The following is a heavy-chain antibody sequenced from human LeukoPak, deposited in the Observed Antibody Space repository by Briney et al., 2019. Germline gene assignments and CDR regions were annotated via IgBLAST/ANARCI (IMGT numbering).Heavy chain of an antibody. CDR3: AGSSPSLGYYGMDV. Sequence: GGSLRLSCAASGFTFSSYGMHWVRQAPGKGLEWVAVISYDGSNKYYADSVKGRFTISRDNSKNTLYLQMNSPRAEDTAVYYCAGSSPSLGYYGMDVWGQGTTVTVSS. V-gene: IGHV3-30*03. CDR2: ISYDGSNK. CDR1: GFTFSSYG. D-gene: IGHD6-6*01. J-gene: IGHJ6*02.